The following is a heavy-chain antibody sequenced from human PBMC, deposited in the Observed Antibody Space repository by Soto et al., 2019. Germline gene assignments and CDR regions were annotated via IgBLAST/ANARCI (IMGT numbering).Heavy chain of an antibody. CDR2: IWYDGSNK. CDR1: GFTFSSYG. CDR3: AAGRYFGWLPLDY. Sequence: QVQLVESGGGVVQPGRSLRLSCAASGFTFSSYGMHWVRQAPGKGLEWVAVIWYDGSNKYYADSVKGRFTISRDNSKNTLYLQMNSLRAEDKAVYYFAAGRYFGWLPLDYWGQGTLVTVSS. D-gene: IGHD3-9*01. V-gene: IGHV3-33*01. J-gene: IGHJ4*02.